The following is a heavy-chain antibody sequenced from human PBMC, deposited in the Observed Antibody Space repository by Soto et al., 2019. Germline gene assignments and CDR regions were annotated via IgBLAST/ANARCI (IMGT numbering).Heavy chain of an antibody. J-gene: IGHJ6*02. CDR3: AREKLRFLEWLSYYYGMDV. D-gene: IGHD3-3*01. CDR1: GFTFSDYY. Sequence: KAGGSLRLSCAASGFTFSDYYMSWIRQAPGKGLEWVSYISSSGSTIYYADSVKGRFTISRDNAKNSLYLQMNSLRAEDTAVYYCAREKLRFLEWLSYYYGMDVWGQGTTVTVSS. CDR2: ISSSGSTI. V-gene: IGHV3-11*01.